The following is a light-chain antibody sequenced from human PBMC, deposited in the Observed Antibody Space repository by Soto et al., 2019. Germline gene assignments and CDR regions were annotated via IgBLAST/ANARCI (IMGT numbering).Light chain of an antibody. CDR3: QKYNSWPLT. V-gene: IGKV3-15*01. Sequence: EVVMTQSPATLSVSPGDRATLSCRASQNVNTNLAWYQQQPGQAPRLLIFGASTWATGIPARFSGSGSGTEFTLTISSLQPEDFAVYYCQKYNSWPLTFGGGTKVEIK. J-gene: IGKJ4*01. CDR1: QNVNTN. CDR2: GAS.